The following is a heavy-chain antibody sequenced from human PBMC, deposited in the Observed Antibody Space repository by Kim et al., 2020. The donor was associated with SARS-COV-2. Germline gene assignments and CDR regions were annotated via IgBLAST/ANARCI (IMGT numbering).Heavy chain of an antibody. CDR3: AKDLRVGVVVVPAPEF. V-gene: IGHV3-30*18. J-gene: IGHJ4*02. CDR1: GFTFSSYG. CDR2: ISYDGSNK. Sequence: GGSLRLSCAASGFTFSSYGMHWVRQAPGKGLEWVAVISYDGSNKYYADSVKGRFTISRDNSKNTLYLQMNSLRAEDTAVYYCAKDLRVGVVVVPAPEFWGQGTLVTVSS. D-gene: IGHD2-2*01.